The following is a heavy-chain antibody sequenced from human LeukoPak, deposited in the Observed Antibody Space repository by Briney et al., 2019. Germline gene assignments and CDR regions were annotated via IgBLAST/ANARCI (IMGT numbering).Heavy chain of an antibody. J-gene: IGHJ5*01. Sequence: SETLSLTCTVSGGSISRHYWSWIRQPPGKGLEWIGFVYYDGSTNYNPSLKSRLYILVDSSKNQISLNLNSVTAADTAVYYCARGGYDIPTGRAFDFWGQGTLVTVSS. V-gene: IGHV4-59*11. CDR3: ARGGYDIPTGRAFDF. D-gene: IGHD3-9*01. CDR2: VYYDGST. CDR1: GGSISRHY.